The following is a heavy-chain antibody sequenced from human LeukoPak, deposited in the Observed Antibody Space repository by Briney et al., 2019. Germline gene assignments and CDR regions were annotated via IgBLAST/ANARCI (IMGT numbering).Heavy chain of an antibody. CDR3: AKGLIYCSGGSCSGGYFDY. CDR1: GFTFSSYG. CDR2: ISYDGSNK. V-gene: IGHV3-30*18. Sequence: GRSLRLSCAASGFTFSSYGMHWVRQAPAKGLEWVAVISYDGSNKYYTDSVKGRFSTSRDNSKNTLYLQMNSLRVEDTAVYFCAKGLIYCSGGSCSGGYFDYWGQGTLVTVSS. D-gene: IGHD2-15*01. J-gene: IGHJ4*02.